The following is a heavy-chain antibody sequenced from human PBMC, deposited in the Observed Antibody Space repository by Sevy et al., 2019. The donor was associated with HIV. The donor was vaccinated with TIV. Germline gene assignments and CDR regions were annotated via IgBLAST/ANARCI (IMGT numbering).Heavy chain of an antibody. CDR1: GFTFSSYA. CDR2: ISGSGGST. CDR3: AKLEALRGMYYYYHMDV. D-gene: IGHD2-15*01. Sequence: GGSLRLSCAASGFTFSSYAMSWVRQAPGKGLEWVSAISGSGGSTYYADSVKGRFTISRDNSKNTLYLQMNSLRAEDTAVYYCAKLEALRGMYYYYHMDVWGKGTTVTVSS. V-gene: IGHV3-23*01. J-gene: IGHJ6*03.